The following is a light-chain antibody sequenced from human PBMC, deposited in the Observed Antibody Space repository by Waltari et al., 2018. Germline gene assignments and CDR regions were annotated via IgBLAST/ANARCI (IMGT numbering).Light chain of an antibody. CDR1: HDISSW. J-gene: IGKJ4*01. Sequence: DIQMTPSPPSVSAAVGDNVTITCRASHDISSWLAWFQQKPGKAPTVLIYATSNLQSGVPARCSVSGSGTHFTLTIRGMQPEDLATYYCQQAKSFPLTFGRDQGPDQT. CDR3: QQAKSFPLT. CDR2: ATS. V-gene: IGKV1D-12*01.